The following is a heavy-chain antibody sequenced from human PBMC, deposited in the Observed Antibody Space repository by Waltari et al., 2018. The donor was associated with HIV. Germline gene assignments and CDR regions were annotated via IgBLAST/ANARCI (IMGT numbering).Heavy chain of an antibody. J-gene: IGHJ6*02. CDR3: AKVGYCSGGSCYSSGMDV. V-gene: IGHV3-9*01. Sequence: EVQLVESGGGLVQPGRSLRLSCAASGFTFDDYAMHWVRQAPGKGLEWVSGISWNSGSIGDADAVKGRFTISRDNAKNSLYLQMNSLRAEDTALYYCAKVGYCSGGSCYSSGMDVWGQGTTVTVSS. CDR2: ISWNSGSI. D-gene: IGHD2-15*01. CDR1: GFTFDDYA.